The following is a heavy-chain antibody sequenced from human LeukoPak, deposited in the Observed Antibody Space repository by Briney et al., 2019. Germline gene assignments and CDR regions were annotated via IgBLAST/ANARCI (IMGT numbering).Heavy chain of an antibody. CDR3: ANGDAGRPSEGLDY. V-gene: IGHV3-23*01. Sequence: GGSLRLSCAASGFTFSSHAMSWVRQPPGKGLEWVSSVSGGGGTTYYADSVKGRFTISRDNSKSTLYLQMNSLRAEDTAVYYCANGDAGRPSEGLDYWGRGTLVTVSS. D-gene: IGHD6-6*01. J-gene: IGHJ4*02. CDR2: VSGGGGTT. CDR1: GFTFSSHA.